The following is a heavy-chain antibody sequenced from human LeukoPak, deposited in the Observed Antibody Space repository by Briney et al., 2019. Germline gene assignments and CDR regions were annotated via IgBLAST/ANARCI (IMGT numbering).Heavy chain of an antibody. Sequence: PGRSLRLSCAASGFTFSSYGMHWVRQAPGKGLEWVAVISYDGSNKYYADSVKGRFTISRDNAKNSLYLQMNSLRAEDMALYYCAKDIGGEAATPRIDYWGQGTLVTVSS. V-gene: IGHV3-30*18. CDR1: GFTFSSYG. CDR3: AKDIGGEAATPRIDY. CDR2: ISYDGSNK. D-gene: IGHD2-15*01. J-gene: IGHJ4*02.